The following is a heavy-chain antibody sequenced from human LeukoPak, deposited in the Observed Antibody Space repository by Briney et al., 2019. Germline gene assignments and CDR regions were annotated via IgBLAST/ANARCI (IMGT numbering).Heavy chain of an antibody. Sequence: GGSLRLSCAASGFTFDDYAMHSVRQAPGKGLEWVSLVSGDGGSTYYADSVKGRFTISRDNSKNSLYLQMNSLRTEDTALYYCAKAVGYSYGVDFDYWGQGTLVTVSS. J-gene: IGHJ4*02. CDR3: AKAVGYSYGVDFDY. D-gene: IGHD5-18*01. CDR1: GFTFDDYA. V-gene: IGHV3-43*02. CDR2: VSGDGGST.